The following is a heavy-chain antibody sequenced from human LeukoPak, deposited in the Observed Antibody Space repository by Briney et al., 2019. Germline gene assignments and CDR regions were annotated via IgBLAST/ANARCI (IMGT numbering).Heavy chain of an antibody. D-gene: IGHD6-13*01. CDR1: GFTVSSNS. Sequence: GGSLRLSCTVSGFTVSSNSMSWVRQAPGKGLEWVSFIYSDNTHYSDSVKGRFTISRDNSKNTLYLQMNSLRAEDTAVYYCARDMGLLAAAGLWFDPWGQGTLVTVSS. J-gene: IGHJ5*02. V-gene: IGHV3-53*01. CDR2: IYSDNT. CDR3: ARDMGLLAAAGLWFDP.